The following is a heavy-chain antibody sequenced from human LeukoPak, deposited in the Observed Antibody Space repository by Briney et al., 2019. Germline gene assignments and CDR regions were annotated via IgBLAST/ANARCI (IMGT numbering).Heavy chain of an antibody. J-gene: IGHJ6*04. V-gene: IGHV4-4*02. CDR1: GGSISSSNW. CDR3: ARVQVSYYYYGMDV. CDR2: IYHSGST. D-gene: IGHD5-18*01. Sequence: SETLSLTCAVSGGSISSSNWWSWVRQPPGKGLEWIGEIYHSGSTNYNPSLKSRVTISVDKSKNQFSLKLSSLTAADTAVYYCARVQVSYYYYGMDVWGKGTTVTVSS.